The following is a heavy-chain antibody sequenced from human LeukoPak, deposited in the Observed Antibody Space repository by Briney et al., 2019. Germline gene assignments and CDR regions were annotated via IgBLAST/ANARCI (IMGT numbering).Heavy chain of an antibody. Sequence: GGSLRLSCEASGFTFSRYWMSWVRQAPGKGLEWVANIKQDGSEKYYVDSVKGRFTISRDNAKNSLYLQMNSLRAEETAVYYCARVMYSSGWSFDYWGQGTLVTVSS. D-gene: IGHD6-19*01. CDR3: ARVMYSSGWSFDY. J-gene: IGHJ4*02. CDR2: IKQDGSEK. V-gene: IGHV3-7*01. CDR1: GFTFSRYW.